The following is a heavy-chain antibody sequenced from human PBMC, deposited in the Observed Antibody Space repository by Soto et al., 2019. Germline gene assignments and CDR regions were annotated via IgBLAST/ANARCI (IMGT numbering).Heavy chain of an antibody. Sequence: QLQLQESGPGLVKPSETLSLTCTVSGGSISSSSFHWGWIRQPPGKGLEWIGSIYYSGSTYHSPALAGCVTMCVDAAKSQFSLTLSSVSGADTDVYYCVSRERAAGADWWFGPWGQGTVVTVSS. CDR2: IYYSGST. J-gene: IGHJ5*02. CDR3: VSRERAAGADWWFGP. D-gene: IGHD2-21*02. V-gene: IGHV4-39*01. CDR1: GGSISSSSFH.